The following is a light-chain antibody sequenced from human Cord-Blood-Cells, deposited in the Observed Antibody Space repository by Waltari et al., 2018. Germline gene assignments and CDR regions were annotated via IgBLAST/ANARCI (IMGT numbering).Light chain of an antibody. CDR3: CSYAGSYTYVV. CDR1: SSDVGGYNY. CDR2: DVS. V-gene: IGLV2-11*01. J-gene: IGLJ2*01. Sequence: QSALTQPRSVSGSPGQSVTIYCTGTSSDVGGYNYVSWYQQPPGKAPKLMIYDVSKRPSGVPDRFSGSKSGNTASLTISGLQAEDEADYYCCSYAGSYTYVVFGGGTKLTVL.